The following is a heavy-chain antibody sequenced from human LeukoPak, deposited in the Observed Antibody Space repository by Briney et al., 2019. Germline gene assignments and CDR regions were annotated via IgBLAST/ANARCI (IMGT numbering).Heavy chain of an antibody. CDR1: GFTFSNYA. Sequence: GGSLRLSCAASGFTFSNYALNWVRQAPGKGLEWVSGISWNSGSIGYADSVKGRFTISRDNAKKSLYLQMNSLRAEDTALYYCAKGKYYHESSGYYRPGGRHYYFDYWGQGTLVTVSS. D-gene: IGHD3-22*01. CDR2: ISWNSGSI. CDR3: AKGKYYHESSGYYRPGGRHYYFDY. J-gene: IGHJ4*02. V-gene: IGHV3-9*01.